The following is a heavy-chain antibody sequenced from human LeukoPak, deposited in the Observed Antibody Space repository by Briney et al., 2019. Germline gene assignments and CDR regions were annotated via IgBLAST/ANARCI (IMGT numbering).Heavy chain of an antibody. CDR1: GFTFSSYA. D-gene: IGHD2-2*01. Sequence: GGSLRLSCAASGFTFSSYAMSWVRQAPGKGLEWVSAISGSGGSTYYADSVKGRFTISRDNSKNTLYLQMNSLRAEDTAVYYCANLGSGYCSSTSCSGAFDSWGQGTMVTVSS. J-gene: IGHJ3*02. CDR2: ISGSGGST. CDR3: ANLGSGYCSSTSCSGAFDS. V-gene: IGHV3-23*01.